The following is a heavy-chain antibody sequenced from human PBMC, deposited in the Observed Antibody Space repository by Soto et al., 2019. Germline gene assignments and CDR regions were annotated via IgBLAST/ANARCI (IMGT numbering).Heavy chain of an antibody. CDR3: ARGTSNYYDSSPPPYYYGMDV. V-gene: IGHV4-34*01. D-gene: IGHD3-22*01. J-gene: IGHJ6*02. Sequence: SETLSLTCAVYGGSFSGYYWSWIRQPPGKGLEWIGEINHSGSTNYNPSLKSRVTISVDTSKNQFSLKLSSVTAADTAVYYCARGTSNYYDSSPPPYYYGMDVWGQGTTVTVS. CDR1: GGSFSGYY. CDR2: INHSGST.